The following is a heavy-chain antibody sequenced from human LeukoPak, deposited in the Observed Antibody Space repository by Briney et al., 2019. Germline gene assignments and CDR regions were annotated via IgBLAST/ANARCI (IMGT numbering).Heavy chain of an antibody. Sequence: GRSLRLSCVASGFTFSSYGMHWVRQAPDKGLEWVADIWYDGKNEHFADSVKGRFTISRDNSKNTLYLQMNSLRAEDTAVYYCAGEFGGLQWGQGTLVTVSS. D-gene: IGHD3-16*01. J-gene: IGHJ4*02. CDR1: GFTFSSYG. CDR2: IWYDGKNE. V-gene: IGHV3-33*01. CDR3: AGEFGGLQ.